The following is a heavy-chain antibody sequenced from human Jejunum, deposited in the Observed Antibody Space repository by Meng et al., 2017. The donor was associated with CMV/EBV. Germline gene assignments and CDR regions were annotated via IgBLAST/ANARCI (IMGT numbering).Heavy chain of an antibody. Sequence: CAASGFTYSNFGTSWVHQPPGMGREWVANIKQDGSATYYADSVKGRFTISRDNAKNSLYLQMDNLRADDPAVYYCVREDIVVFDYWGQGTLVTVSS. CDR3: VREDIVVFDY. D-gene: IGHD2-15*01. CDR1: GFTYSNFG. V-gene: IGHV3-7*01. J-gene: IGHJ4*02. CDR2: IKQDGSAT.